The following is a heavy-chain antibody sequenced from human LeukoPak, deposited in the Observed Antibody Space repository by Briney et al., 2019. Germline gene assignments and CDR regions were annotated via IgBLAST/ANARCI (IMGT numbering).Heavy chain of an antibody. D-gene: IGHD1-1*01. V-gene: IGHV4-59*08. CDR1: GGSISPYY. J-gene: IGHJ3*02. CDR2: IYSSGHT. Sequence: SETLSLTCTVSGGSISPYYWSWIRQPPGKGLEWIAYIYSSGHTNYNPSLKGRVAISVDTSKNQFSLKLNSVTAADTAVYYCARNPYSDGFDIWGQGTMVTISS. CDR3: ARNPYSDGFDI.